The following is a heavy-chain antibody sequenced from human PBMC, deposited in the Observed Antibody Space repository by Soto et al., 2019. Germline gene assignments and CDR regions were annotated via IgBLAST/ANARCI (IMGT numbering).Heavy chain of an antibody. D-gene: IGHD3-16*01. Sequence: QITLKESGPTLVKPTQTLTVTCTFSGFSLRTNKVCVGWIRQPPGKALEWLALIYWDDDKRYSPSLESRLTITKDTSKNQVVLTMTNMDPVDTATYYCAHTYPPAFDIWGQGTMVTVSS. V-gene: IGHV2-5*02. CDR1: GFSLRTNKVC. J-gene: IGHJ3*02. CDR3: AHTYPPAFDI. CDR2: IYWDDDK.